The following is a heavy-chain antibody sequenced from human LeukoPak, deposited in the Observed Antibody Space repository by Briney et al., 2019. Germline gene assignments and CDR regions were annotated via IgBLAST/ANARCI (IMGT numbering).Heavy chain of an antibody. CDR3: ARHSILDSGRYSFDY. Sequence: SETQSLTCTVSGGSISSRKNYWGWIRQPPGKGLEWIGSIYYSGGTYYNPALKSRVTMSIDTSKKQFSLNLSSVTAADTAVYYCARHSILDSGRYSFDYLGQGTLVTVSS. CDR1: GGSISSRKNY. V-gene: IGHV4-39*01. J-gene: IGHJ4*02. CDR2: IYYSGGT. D-gene: IGHD3-10*01.